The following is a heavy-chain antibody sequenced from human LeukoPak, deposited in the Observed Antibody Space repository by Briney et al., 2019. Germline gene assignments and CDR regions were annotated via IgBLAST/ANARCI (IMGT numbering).Heavy chain of an antibody. CDR2: ISYDGSNK. J-gene: IGHJ4*02. CDR3: ARDQAPLAAAGTLDY. Sequence: SGGSLRFSCAASGFTFSSYAMHWVRQAPGKGLEWVAVISYDGSNKYYADSVKGRFTISRDNSKNTLYLQMNSLRAEDTAVYYCARDQAPLAAAGTLDYWGQGTLATVSS. CDR1: GFTFSSYA. D-gene: IGHD6-13*01. V-gene: IGHV3-30*04.